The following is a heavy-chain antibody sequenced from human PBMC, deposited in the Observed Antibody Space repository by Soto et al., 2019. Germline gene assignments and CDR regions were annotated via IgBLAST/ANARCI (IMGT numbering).Heavy chain of an antibody. J-gene: IGHJ4*02. CDR1: GFTFSSYW. CDR2: INSDGSST. V-gene: IGHV3-74*01. Sequence: GGSLRLSCAASGFTFSSYWMHWVRQAPGKGLVWVSRINSDGSSTSYADSVKGRFTISRDNAKNTLYLQMNSLRAEDTAVYYCTVSSIAAPRPHYWGQGTLVTVSS. CDR3: TVSSIAAPRPHY. D-gene: IGHD6-6*01.